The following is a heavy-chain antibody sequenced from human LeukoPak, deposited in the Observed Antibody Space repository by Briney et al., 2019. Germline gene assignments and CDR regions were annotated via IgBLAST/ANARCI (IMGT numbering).Heavy chain of an antibody. D-gene: IGHD5-12*01. CDR2: IIPIFGTA. CDR3: ASSGYSGHDALRLPSDY. V-gene: IGHV1-69*13. Sequence: ASVKVSCKASGYTFTSYGISWVRQAPGQGLEWMGGIIPIFGTANYAQKFQGRVTITADESTSTAYMELSSLRSEDTAVYYCASSGYSGHDALRLPSDYWGQGTLVTVSS. J-gene: IGHJ4*02. CDR1: GYTFTSYG.